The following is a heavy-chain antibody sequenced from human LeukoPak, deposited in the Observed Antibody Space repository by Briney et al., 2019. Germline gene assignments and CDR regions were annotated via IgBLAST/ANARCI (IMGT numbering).Heavy chain of an antibody. D-gene: IGHD2-15*01. CDR2: ISAYNGNT. CDR3: ARVRDNDYGDF. CDR1: GYTFATYS. Sequence: ASVKVSCKASGYTFATYSISWMRQAPGQGLEWMGWISAYNGNTNYAQKFQDRVTMTTDTSTGTAYMELRSLRSDDTAVYYCARVRDNDYGDFWGQGTLVTVSS. V-gene: IGHV1-18*01. J-gene: IGHJ4*02.